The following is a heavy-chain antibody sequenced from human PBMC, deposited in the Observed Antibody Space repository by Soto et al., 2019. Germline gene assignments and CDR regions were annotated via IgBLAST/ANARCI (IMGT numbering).Heavy chain of an antibody. Sequence: EVQLVESGGGLVKPGGSLRLSCAASGFNFNSYTINWVRQAPGKRLEWLSSISSSGYIFSTDSVRGRFTISRDNAKNSVYLQINSRRAEDTAVYFCARYCSGGSCYPGMDVWGQGTTVTVSS. CDR1: GFNFNSYT. CDR3: ARYCSGGSCYPGMDV. V-gene: IGHV3-21*01. D-gene: IGHD2-15*01. J-gene: IGHJ6*02. CDR2: ISSSGYI.